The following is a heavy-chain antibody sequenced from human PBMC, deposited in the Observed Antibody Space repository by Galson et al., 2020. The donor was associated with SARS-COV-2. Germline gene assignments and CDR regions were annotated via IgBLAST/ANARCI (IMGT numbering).Heavy chain of an antibody. CDR3: ANSPGDSPTYYYYYGMDV. CDR1: GFTFSSYA. Sequence: GGSLRLSCAAYGFTFSSYAMSWVRQAPGKGLEWVSAISGSGGSTYYADSVKGRFTISRDNSKNTLYLQMNSLRAEDTAVYYCANSPGDSPTYYYYYGMDVWGQGTTVTVSS. J-gene: IGHJ6*02. D-gene: IGHD4-17*01. CDR2: ISGSGGST. V-gene: IGHV3-23*01.